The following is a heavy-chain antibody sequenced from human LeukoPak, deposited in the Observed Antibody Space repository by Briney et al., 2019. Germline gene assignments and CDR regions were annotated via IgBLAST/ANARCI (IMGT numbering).Heavy chain of an antibody. D-gene: IGHD6-19*01. CDR1: GFTFSSSD. J-gene: IGHJ6*02. Sequence: PGGSLRLSCAVSGFTFSSSDMHWVRQATGKGLEWAAGIGTAGDTYHSSSVKGRFTISRENAKDSLYLQMNSLRAGDTAVYICVRQQVAGTGDYGMDVWGQGTTVTVSS. V-gene: IGHV3-13*01. CDR2: IGTAGDT. CDR3: VRQQVAGTGDYGMDV.